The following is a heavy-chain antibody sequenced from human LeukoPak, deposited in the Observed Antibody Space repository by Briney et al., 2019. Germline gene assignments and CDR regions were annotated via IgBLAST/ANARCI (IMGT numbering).Heavy chain of an antibody. D-gene: IGHD1-26*01. V-gene: IGHV3-33*01. Sequence: RMSCAACECIDISDGMIRVRQAPGKGLEWVAVIWYDGSNKYYADSVKGRFTISRDNSKNTLYLQMNSLRAEDTAVYYCARDRQASGSYLNYWGQGTLVTASS. CDR3: ARDRQASGSYLNY. J-gene: IGHJ4*02. CDR1: ECIDISDG. CDR2: IWYDGSNK.